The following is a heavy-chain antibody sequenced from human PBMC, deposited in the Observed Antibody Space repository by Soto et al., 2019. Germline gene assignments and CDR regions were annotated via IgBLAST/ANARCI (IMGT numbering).Heavy chain of an antibody. CDR1: GDSDSSYS. CDR2: IYYSGST. J-gene: IGHJ2*01. V-gene: IGHV4-59*02. D-gene: IGHD2-15*01. Sequence: QVQLQESGPGLVKPSETLSLTCTVSGDSDSSYSWSWIRQPPGKGLEYIGYIYYSGSTNYNPSLRSRVTISVDTSNKQFFLELSSVTAADTAVYYCARGTRGYCSGDSCYWGSWYFDLWGRGTLVTVSS. CDR3: ARGTRGYCSGDSCYWGSWYFDL.